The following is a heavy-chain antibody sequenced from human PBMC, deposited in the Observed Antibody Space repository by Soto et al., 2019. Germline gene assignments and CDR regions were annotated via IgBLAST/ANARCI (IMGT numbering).Heavy chain of an antibody. Sequence: GESLKISCKGSGYSFTSYWIGWVRQMPGKGLEWMGIIYPGDSDTRYSPSIQGRVTITADKSISTAYLQWSSLKASDSARYYCARDITGDARTGAFDIWGQGTMVTVSS. V-gene: IGHV5-51*01. CDR3: ARDITGDARTGAFDI. J-gene: IGHJ3*02. CDR2: IYPGDSDT. D-gene: IGHD7-27*01. CDR1: GYSFTSYW.